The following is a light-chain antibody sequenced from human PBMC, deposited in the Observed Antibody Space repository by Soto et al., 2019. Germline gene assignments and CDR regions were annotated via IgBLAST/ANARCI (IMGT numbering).Light chain of an antibody. CDR2: WAS. Sequence: DIVMTQSPESLAVSLGERATINCKSSQSVLYNSDNKNYLSWYQQKPGQPPKLLIYWASTRESGVPDRFSGSGSGTDFTLTISSLQAEDVAVYYCQQYYITPLTFGGGTKVEIK. CDR3: QQYYITPLT. V-gene: IGKV4-1*01. CDR1: QSVLYNSDNKNY. J-gene: IGKJ4*01.